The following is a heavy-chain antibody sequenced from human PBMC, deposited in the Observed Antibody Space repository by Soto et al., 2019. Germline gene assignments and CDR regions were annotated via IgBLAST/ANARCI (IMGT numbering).Heavy chain of an antibody. CDR2: VSGDNGHT. CDR3: ARDLGYCRSGTCYREWFDP. CDR1: GYTFTTHG. Sequence: QVQLVQSGAEVKKPGASVKVSCKASGYTFTTHGISWVRQAPGQGLEWMGWVSGDNGHTNYAQRLHGRVTMTTDTSTNTAYMELRSLRSDDTAVYYCARDLGYCRSGTCYREWFDPWGQGTLVTVSS. J-gene: IGHJ5*02. V-gene: IGHV1-18*01. D-gene: IGHD2-15*01.